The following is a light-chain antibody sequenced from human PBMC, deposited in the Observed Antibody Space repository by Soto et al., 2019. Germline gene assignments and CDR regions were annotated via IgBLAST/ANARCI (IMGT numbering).Light chain of an antibody. CDR1: QSVSSRY. CDR3: QQYGSSLST. Sequence: EIVLTQSPGTLSLSPGETAALSCRASQSVSSRYLAWYQQKSGQAPRLLIYATSSRATDIPDRFIGYGSGTDFTLAISGLEPEDLAVYYCQQYGSSLSTFGEGPKVEIK. CDR2: ATS. J-gene: IGKJ1*01. V-gene: IGKV3-20*01.